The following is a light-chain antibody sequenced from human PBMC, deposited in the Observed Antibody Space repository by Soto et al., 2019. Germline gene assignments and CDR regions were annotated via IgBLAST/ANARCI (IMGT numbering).Light chain of an antibody. J-gene: IGKJ1*01. V-gene: IGKV1-5*03. CDR3: QQDNTDSRMWT. CDR1: QSISSR. Sequence: DDEMTSSPYTVSASVGDRVTITCRASQSISSRLAWYQEKPGKAPRLLIYEASSLESGVPSRFSGSGFGTEFTLSIRSLQPEDVATYHCQQDNTDSRMWTFGQGTNVDI. CDR2: EAS.